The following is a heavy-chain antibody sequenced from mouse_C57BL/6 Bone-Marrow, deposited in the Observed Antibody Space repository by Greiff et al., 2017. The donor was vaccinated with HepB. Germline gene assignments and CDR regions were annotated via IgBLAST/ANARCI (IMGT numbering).Heavy chain of an antibody. V-gene: IGHV1-15*01. J-gene: IGHJ1*03. D-gene: IGHD1-1*01. CDR3: TGYYGSSYRYFDV. Sequence: VQLQQSGAELVRPGASVTLSCKASGYTFTDYEMHWVKQTPVHGLEWIGAIDPETGGTAYNQKFKGKAILTADKSSSTAYMELRSLTSEDSAVYYCTGYYGSSYRYFDVWGTGTTVTVSS. CDR2: IDPETGGT. CDR1: GYTFTDYE.